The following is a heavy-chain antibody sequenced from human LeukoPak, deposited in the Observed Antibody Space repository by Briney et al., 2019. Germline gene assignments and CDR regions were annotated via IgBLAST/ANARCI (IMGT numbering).Heavy chain of an antibody. CDR1: GGSISYYY. CDR3: ARGMTSTRYWYFDL. CDR2: INYSGST. V-gene: IGHV4-59*01. D-gene: IGHD5/OR15-5a*01. Sequence: SETLSLTCTVSGGSISYYYWSWIRQPPGRGLEWFGYINYSGSTNDNPSLKSRVTMSVDTSKNQVSLKLSSVTAADTAVYYCARGMTSTRYWYFDLWGRGTLVTVSS. J-gene: IGHJ2*01.